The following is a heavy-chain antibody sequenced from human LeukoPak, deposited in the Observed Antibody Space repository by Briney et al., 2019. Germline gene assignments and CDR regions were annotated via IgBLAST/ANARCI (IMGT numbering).Heavy chain of an antibody. CDR1: GITFSNYY. J-gene: IGHJ4*02. Sequence: GGSLRLSCAVSGITFSNYYMSWVRQAPGRGLEWVANINQVGTETFYVGSVTGRFTVSRDNARNSLYLQMSSLRAEDTAVYYCARDLRVDYWGQGTLVTVSS. CDR2: INQVGTET. CDR3: ARDLRVDY. D-gene: IGHD4-17*01. V-gene: IGHV3-7*01.